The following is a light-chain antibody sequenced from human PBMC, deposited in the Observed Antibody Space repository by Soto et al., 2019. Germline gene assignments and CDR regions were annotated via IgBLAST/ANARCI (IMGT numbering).Light chain of an antibody. CDR2: SDS. V-gene: IGLV1-44*01. J-gene: IGLJ7*01. CDR1: SSNIGTNS. CDR3: AAWDDSLNGAV. Sequence: QSVLTQPPSVSGTPGQRVTIYCSGGSSNIGTNSVNWYQQLPGTAPKVLIYSDSQRPSGVPDRFSGSKSGTSASLAISGLQSEDEADYYCAAWDDSLNGAVFGGGTQLTVL.